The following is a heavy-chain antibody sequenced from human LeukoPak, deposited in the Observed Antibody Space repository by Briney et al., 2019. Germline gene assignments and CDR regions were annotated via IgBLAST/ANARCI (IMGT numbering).Heavy chain of an antibody. J-gene: IGHJ4*02. V-gene: IGHV4-34*01. D-gene: IGHD6-19*01. Sequence: SETLSLTCTVSGGSISSHYWSWIRQPPGKGLEWIGEINHSGSTNYNPSLKSRVTISVDTSKNQFSLKLSSVTAADTAVYYCARATPSRYSSGWYRFWGQGTLVTVSS. CDR2: INHSGST. CDR1: GGSISSHY. CDR3: ARATPSRYSSGWYRF.